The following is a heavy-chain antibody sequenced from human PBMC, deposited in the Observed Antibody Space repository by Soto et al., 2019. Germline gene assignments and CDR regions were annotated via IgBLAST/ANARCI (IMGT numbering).Heavy chain of an antibody. D-gene: IGHD6-19*01. CDR1: GDSVSSNSAA. Sequence: QVQLQQSGPGLVRPSQTLSLTCAISGDSVSSNSAAWNWIRQSPSRGLEWLGRAYYRSKWYNDYAVPVKRRITINPDTTKNQISLQVNSVAPEDTAVYYCARESAGTYYFDYWGQGTVVTVSS. J-gene: IGHJ4*02. CDR2: AYYRSKWYN. V-gene: IGHV6-1*01. CDR3: ARESAGTYYFDY.